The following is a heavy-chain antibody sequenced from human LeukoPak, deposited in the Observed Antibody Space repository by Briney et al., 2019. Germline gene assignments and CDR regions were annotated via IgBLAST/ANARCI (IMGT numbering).Heavy chain of an antibody. CDR3: ARANGYYDSAGAYYFDY. V-gene: IGHV4-61*02. J-gene: IGHJ4*02. Sequence: SETLSLTCTVSGGSISSGSYYWSWIRQPAGKGLEWIGRIYTSGSTIYNPSLKSRVAISVDLSKNQFSLKLSSVTTADTAVYYCARANGYYDSAGAYYFDYWGQGTLVTVSS. D-gene: IGHD3-22*01. CDR2: IYTSGST. CDR1: GGSISSGSYY.